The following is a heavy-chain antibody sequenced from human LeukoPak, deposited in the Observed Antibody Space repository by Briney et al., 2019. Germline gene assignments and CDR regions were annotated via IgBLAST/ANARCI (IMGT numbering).Heavy chain of an antibody. CDR3: ARGGYCSSTSCYTYNWFDP. J-gene: IGHJ5*02. Sequence: PSETLSLTCTVSGGSISSYYWSWIRQPPGKGLEWIGYIYYSGSTNYNPSLKSRVTTSVDTSKNQFSLKLSSVTAADTAVYYCARGGYCSSTSCYTYNWFDPWGQGTLVTVSS. CDR2: IYYSGST. CDR1: GGSISSYY. V-gene: IGHV4-59*01. D-gene: IGHD2-2*02.